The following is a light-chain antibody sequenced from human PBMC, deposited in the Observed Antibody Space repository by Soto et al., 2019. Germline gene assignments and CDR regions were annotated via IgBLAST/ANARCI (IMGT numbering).Light chain of an antibody. Sequence: QSVLTQPPSASGAPGQRVTISCTGSSSNIGAGYDIHWYQQLPGTAPKLLIYVNNNRPSGVPDRFSGSKSGTSASLAITGLQAEDEADYYCQSYDSSLSGYVFGTGTKVTVL. J-gene: IGLJ1*01. CDR2: VNN. V-gene: IGLV1-40*01. CDR1: SSNIGAGYD. CDR3: QSYDSSLSGYV.